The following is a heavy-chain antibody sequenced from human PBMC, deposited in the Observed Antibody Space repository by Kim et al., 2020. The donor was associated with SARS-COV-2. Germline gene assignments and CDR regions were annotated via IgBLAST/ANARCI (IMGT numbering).Heavy chain of an antibody. Sequence: GGSLRLSCAASGFAFGTYEMNWVRQAPGKGLEWISFISGTFSSRYYADAVKGRFTISRDNSKNSLYLQMSGLRADDTAVYYCVRGQYGDLDYWGQGTLVTVSS. D-gene: IGHD2-21*02. J-gene: IGHJ4*02. V-gene: IGHV3-48*03. CDR1: GFAFGTYE. CDR3: VRGQYGDLDY. CDR2: ISGTFSSR.